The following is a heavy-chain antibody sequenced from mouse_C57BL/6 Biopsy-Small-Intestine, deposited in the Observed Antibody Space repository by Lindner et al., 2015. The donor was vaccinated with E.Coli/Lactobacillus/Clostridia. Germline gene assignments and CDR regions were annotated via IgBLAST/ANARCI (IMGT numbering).Heavy chain of an antibody. CDR3: TREAYYYDGSSPFSF. CDR2: INPYNADT. J-gene: IGHJ3*01. V-gene: IGHV1-14*01. CDR1: GYTFTNYV. Sequence: VQLQESGPELVKPGASVKMSCKASGYTFTNYVMHWVKQEPGQGLEWIGYINPYNADTKYNEKFKGKATLTSDKSSSTAYMELSSLTSEDSAVYYCTREAYYYDGSSPFSFWGRGTLVTVSA. D-gene: IGHD1-1*01.